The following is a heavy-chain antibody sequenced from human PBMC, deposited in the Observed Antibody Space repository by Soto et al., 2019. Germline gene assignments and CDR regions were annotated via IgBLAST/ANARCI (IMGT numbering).Heavy chain of an antibody. CDR2: IIPIFGTA. J-gene: IGHJ4*02. Sequence: ASVKVSCKASGGTFSSYAISWVRQAPGQGLEWMGGIIPIFGTANYAQKFQGRVTITADESTSTAYMELSSLRSEDTAVYYCASKYYYDSSGYYYFDYWGQGTLVTVSS. CDR3: ASKYYYDSSGYYYFDY. D-gene: IGHD3-22*01. CDR1: GGTFSSYA. V-gene: IGHV1-69*13.